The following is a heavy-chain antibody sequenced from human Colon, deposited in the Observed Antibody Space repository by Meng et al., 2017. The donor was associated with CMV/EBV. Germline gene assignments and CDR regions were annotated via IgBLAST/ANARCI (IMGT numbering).Heavy chain of an antibody. J-gene: IGHJ4*02. Sequence: ASVKVSCKPSGYTFNTYGVTWVRQARGQELEWMGWISGSNGNTNYAQKLQGRVTLTTDTSTSTAYMELGGLTSDDTAVYYCAIGGGYFSAGSYPAYFDHWGQGTLVTVSS. V-gene: IGHV1-18*01. CDR3: AIGGGYFSAGSYPAYFDH. CDR1: GYTFNTYG. D-gene: IGHD3-10*01. CDR2: ISGSNGNT.